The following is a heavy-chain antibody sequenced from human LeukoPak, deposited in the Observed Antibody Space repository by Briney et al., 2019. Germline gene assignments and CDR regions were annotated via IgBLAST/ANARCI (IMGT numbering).Heavy chain of an antibody. Sequence: PGGSLRLSCAASGFTFSSYAMHWVRQAPGKGLEWVAVISYDGSNKYYADSVKGRFTISRDNSKNTLYLQMNSLRAEDTAVYYCASTDYDFWSGYYPFDYWGQGTLVTVSS. D-gene: IGHD3-3*01. V-gene: IGHV3-30-3*01. J-gene: IGHJ4*02. CDR2: ISYDGSNK. CDR3: ASTDYDFWSGYYPFDY. CDR1: GFTFSSYA.